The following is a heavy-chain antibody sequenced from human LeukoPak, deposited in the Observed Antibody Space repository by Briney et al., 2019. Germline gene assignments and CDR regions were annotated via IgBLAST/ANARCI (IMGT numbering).Heavy chain of an antibody. CDR3: AREVRKVPAAIWFDP. CDR2: IYTSGST. D-gene: IGHD2-2*01. CDR1: GGSISSGSYY. Sequence: SETLSLTCTVSGGSISSGSYYWSWIRQPAGKGLEWIGRIYTSGSTNYNPPLKSRVTISVDTSKNQFSLKLSSVTAADTAVYYCAREVRKVPAAIWFDPWGQGTLVTVSS. V-gene: IGHV4-61*02. J-gene: IGHJ5*02.